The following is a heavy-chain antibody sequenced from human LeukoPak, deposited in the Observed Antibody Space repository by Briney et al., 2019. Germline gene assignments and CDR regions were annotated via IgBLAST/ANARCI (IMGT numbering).Heavy chain of an antibody. CDR1: GFTFSSYE. CDR2: ISSSGSTI. V-gene: IGHV3-48*03. Sequence: KTGGSLRLSCAASGFTFSSYEMNWVRQAPGKGLEWVSYISSSGSTIYYADSVKGRFTTSRDNAKNSLYLQMNSLRAEDTAVYYCASLPHYYDGSSYARWGQGTLVTVSS. CDR3: ASLPHYYDGSSYAR. D-gene: IGHD3-22*01. J-gene: IGHJ4*02.